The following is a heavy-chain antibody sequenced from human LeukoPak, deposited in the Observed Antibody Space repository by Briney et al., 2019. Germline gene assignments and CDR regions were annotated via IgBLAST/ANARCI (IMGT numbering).Heavy chain of an antibody. CDR2: IKQDGREK. V-gene: IGHV3-7*01. CDR3: ARDSMPEDY. Sequence: GGSMRLSFAATGFTFSSKWKSWVRLAPGKGMEWIDNIKQDGREKYYVDSVNSRFTIYRDNAKNSLYLQMNSLRAEDTAVYYCARDSMPEDYWGQGTLVTVSS. J-gene: IGHJ4*02. D-gene: IGHD2-2*01. CDR1: GFTFSSKW.